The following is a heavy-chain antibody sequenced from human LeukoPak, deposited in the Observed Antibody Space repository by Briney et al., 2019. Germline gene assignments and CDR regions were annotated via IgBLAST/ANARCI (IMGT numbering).Heavy chain of an antibody. CDR3: AKDLFVTYYDSSGYYGAFDI. D-gene: IGHD3-22*01. CDR2: ISGSGGST. Sequence: GGSLRLSCAASGFTLSSYAMSWVRQAPGKGLEWVSAISGSGGSTYYADSVKGRFTISRDNSKNTLYLQMNSLRAEDTAVYYCAKDLFVTYYDSSGYYGAFDIWGQGTMVTVSS. J-gene: IGHJ3*02. V-gene: IGHV3-23*01. CDR1: GFTLSSYA.